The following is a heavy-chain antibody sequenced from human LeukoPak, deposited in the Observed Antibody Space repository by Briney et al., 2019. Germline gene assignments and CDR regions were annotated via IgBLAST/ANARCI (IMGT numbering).Heavy chain of an antibody. CDR1: GFTFNKYV. D-gene: IGHD5-18*01. CDR3: AKGDTAMIRRYYFDT. V-gene: IGHV3-23*01. CDR2: SSGSGGSA. J-gene: IGHJ4*02. Sequence: GGSLRLSCAASGFTFNKYVVSLVRQAPGKGLEWVSVSSGSGGSAYYADSVKGRFTISRDSSTDTLYLQMNSLGAEDTAVYYCAKGDTAMIRRYYFDTWGQGTLVTVSS.